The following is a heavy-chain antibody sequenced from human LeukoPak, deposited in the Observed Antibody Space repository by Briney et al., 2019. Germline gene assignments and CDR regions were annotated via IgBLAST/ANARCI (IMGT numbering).Heavy chain of an antibody. J-gene: IGHJ4*02. CDR3: ARSGQSTGLI. D-gene: IGHD6-19*01. CDR1: GYSIRSGYY. Sequence: SETLSLTCAVSGYSIRSGYYWAWIRQPPGKGLEWIRSIYHSGSTYYNSSLKSRVTISRDTSKNQFSLNLSSVTAADTAVYYCARSGQSTGLIWGQGTLVTVSS. V-gene: IGHV4-38-2*01. CDR2: IYHSGST.